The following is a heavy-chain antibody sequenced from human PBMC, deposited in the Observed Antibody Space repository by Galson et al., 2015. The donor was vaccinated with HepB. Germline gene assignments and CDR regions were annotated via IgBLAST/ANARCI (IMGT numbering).Heavy chain of an antibody. V-gene: IGHV1-3*01. Sequence: SVKVSCKASGYTFTSYAMHWVRQAPGQRLEWMGWINAGNGNTKYSQKFQGRVTITRDTSASTAYMELSSLRSEDTAVYYCARAEGITMVRGVRPGCLIYWGQGTLVTVSS. CDR3: ARAEGITMVRGVRPGCLIY. CDR2: INAGNGNT. CDR1: GYTFTSYA. J-gene: IGHJ4*02. D-gene: IGHD3-10*01.